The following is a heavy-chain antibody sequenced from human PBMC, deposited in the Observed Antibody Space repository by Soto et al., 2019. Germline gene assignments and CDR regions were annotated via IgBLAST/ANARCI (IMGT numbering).Heavy chain of an antibody. V-gene: IGHV1-18*04. CDR3: ARAARYCSTTSCFAFFYWFDP. D-gene: IGHD2-2*01. CDR1: GYTFTTYG. CDR2: ISGFNGNT. J-gene: IGHJ5*02. Sequence: QVQLVQSGAEVKKPGASVKVSCKASGYTFTTYGFSWVRQAPGQGLEWMGWISGFNGNTNYARKFQGRVTMTRDTSASTAYMELRSLTSDDTAMYYCARAARYCSTTSCFAFFYWFDPWGQGTLVTVSS.